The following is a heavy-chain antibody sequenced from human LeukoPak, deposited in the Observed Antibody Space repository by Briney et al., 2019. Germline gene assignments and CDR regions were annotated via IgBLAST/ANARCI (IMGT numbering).Heavy chain of an antibody. D-gene: IGHD2/OR15-2a*01. Sequence: SETLPLTCTVSGGSISSGGYYWSWIRQHPGKGLEWIGYIYYSGSTYYNPSLKSRVTISVDTSKNQLSLKLSSVTAADTAVYYCARDSMRNWFDPWGQGTLVTVSS. V-gene: IGHV4-31*03. CDR1: GGSISSGGYY. CDR2: IYYSGST. CDR3: ARDSMRNWFDP. J-gene: IGHJ5*02.